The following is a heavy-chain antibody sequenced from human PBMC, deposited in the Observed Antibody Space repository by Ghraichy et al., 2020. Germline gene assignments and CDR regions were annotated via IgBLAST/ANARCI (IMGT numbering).Heavy chain of an antibody. CDR3: ARGIATTGTFFDY. D-gene: IGHD6-13*01. V-gene: IGHV3-66*01. CDR1: GFTVSSSY. CDR2: IYSGYST. J-gene: IGHJ4*02. Sequence: GGSPRLSCAASGFTVSSSYMSWVRQAPGKGLEWVSVIYSGYSTYYADSVKGRFTISRDNSKNTVYLQMNSLRAEDTAVYYCARGIATTGTFFDYWGQGTLVTVSS.